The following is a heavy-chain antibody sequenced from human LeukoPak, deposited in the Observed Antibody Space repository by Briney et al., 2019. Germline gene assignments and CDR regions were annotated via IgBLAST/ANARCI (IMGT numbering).Heavy chain of an antibody. CDR2: INHSGST. Sequence: SETLSLTCAVYGGSFSDDYWNWIRQPPGKELEWIGEINHSGSTNYNPSLKSRVTISVDTSKNQFSLKLSSVTAADTAVYYCARHIARRYYGSGSSPQWGQGTLVTVSS. D-gene: IGHD3-10*01. J-gene: IGHJ4*02. V-gene: IGHV4-34*01. CDR1: GGSFSDDY. CDR3: ARHIARRYYGSGSSPQ.